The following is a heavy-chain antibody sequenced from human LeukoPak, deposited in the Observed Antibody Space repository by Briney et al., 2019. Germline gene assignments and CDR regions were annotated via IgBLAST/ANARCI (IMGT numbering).Heavy chain of an antibody. CDR1: GFTFSSYW. D-gene: IGHD3-10*01. J-gene: IGHJ4*02. CDR3: SRDGLDYYGSGSYRGFDY. Sequence: TGGSLRLSCAASGFTFSSYWMSWVRQAPGKGLEYIGFIRTKDFGGTTEYAASVKGRFTISRDDSKSIAYLQIHSLKYEDTAVYYCSRDGLDYYGSGSYRGFDYWGQGTLVTVSS. CDR2: IRTKDFGGTT. V-gene: IGHV3-49*04.